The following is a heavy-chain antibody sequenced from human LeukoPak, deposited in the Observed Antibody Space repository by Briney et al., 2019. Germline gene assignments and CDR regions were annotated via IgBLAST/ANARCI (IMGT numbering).Heavy chain of an antibody. CDR3: ARTGDSSGWYYFDY. Sequence: SETLSLTCTVSGYSISSGYYWGWIRQPPGKGLEWIGSIYHSGSTYYNPSLKSRVTISVDTSKNQFSLKPSSVTAADTAVYYCARTGDSSGWYYFDYWGQGTLVTVSS. CDR1: GYSISSGYY. V-gene: IGHV4-38-2*02. CDR2: IYHSGST. J-gene: IGHJ4*02. D-gene: IGHD6-19*01.